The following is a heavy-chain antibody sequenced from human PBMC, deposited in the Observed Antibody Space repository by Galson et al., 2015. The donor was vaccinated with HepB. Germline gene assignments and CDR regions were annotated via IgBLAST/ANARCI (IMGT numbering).Heavy chain of an antibody. D-gene: IGHD3-22*01. CDR1: GYTFTSYG. CDR3: ARDIYYDSRGYLGY. V-gene: IGHV1-18*04. CDR2: ISAYNGNT. Sequence: SVKVSCKASGYTFTSYGISWVRQAPGQGLEWMGWISAYNGNTNYAQKLQGRVTMTTDTSTSTAYMELRSLRSDDTAVYYCARDIYYDSRGYLGYWGQGTLVTVSS. J-gene: IGHJ4*02.